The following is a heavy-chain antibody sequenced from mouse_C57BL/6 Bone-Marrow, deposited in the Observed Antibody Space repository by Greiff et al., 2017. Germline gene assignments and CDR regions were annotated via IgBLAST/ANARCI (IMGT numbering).Heavy chain of an antibody. V-gene: IGHV1-55*01. CDR1: GYTFTSYW. J-gene: IGHJ3*01. CDR2: IYPGSGST. Sequence: QVQLQQPGAELVKPGASVKMSCKASGYTFTSYWITWVKQRPGQGLEWIGDIYPGSGSTNYNEKFKSKATLTVDTSSSTAYMQLSSLSAEDSAVYYCARHYSNYGLAYWGQGTLVTVSA. CDR3: ARHYSNYGLAY. D-gene: IGHD2-5*01.